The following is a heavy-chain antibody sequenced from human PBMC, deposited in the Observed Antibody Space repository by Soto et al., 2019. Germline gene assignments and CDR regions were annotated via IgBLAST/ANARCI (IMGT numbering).Heavy chain of an antibody. CDR1: GYTFTSYY. J-gene: IGHJ6*02. CDR3: ARGSYCGGDCHAFDYYYGMDV. Sequence: ASVKVSCKASGYTFTSYYMHWVRQAPGQGLEWMGIINPSGGSTSYAQKFQGRVTMTRDTSTSTVYMELSSLRSEDTAVYYCARGSYCGGDCHAFDYYYGMDVWGQGTTVTVSS. V-gene: IGHV1-46*01. D-gene: IGHD2-21*02. CDR2: INPSGGST.